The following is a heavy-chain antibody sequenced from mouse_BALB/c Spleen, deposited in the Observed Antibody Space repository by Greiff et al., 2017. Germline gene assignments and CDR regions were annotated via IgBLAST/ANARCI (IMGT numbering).Heavy chain of an antibody. V-gene: IGHV3-2*02. CDR3: ARTPPRDN. Sequence: EVKLLESGPGLVKPSQSLSLTCTVTGYSITSDYAWNWIRQFPGNKLEWMGYISYSGSTSYNPSLKSRISITRDTSKNQFFLQLNSVTTEDTATYYCARTPPRDNWGQGTTLTVSS. CDR2: ISYSGST. J-gene: IGHJ2*01. CDR1: GYSITSDYA.